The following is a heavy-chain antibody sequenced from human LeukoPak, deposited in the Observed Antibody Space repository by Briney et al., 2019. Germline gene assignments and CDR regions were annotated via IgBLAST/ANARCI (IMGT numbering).Heavy chain of an antibody. Sequence: GGSLRLSCAASGFTFSSYAMSWVRQAPGKGLEWVSALSGSGGSTYYADSVKGRFTISRDNSKNSLYLQMNSLRTEDTALYYCAKVSGWYHPIDYWGQGTLVTVSS. V-gene: IGHV3-23*01. CDR1: GFTFSSYA. CDR3: AKVSGWYHPIDY. J-gene: IGHJ4*02. CDR2: LSGSGGST. D-gene: IGHD6-19*01.